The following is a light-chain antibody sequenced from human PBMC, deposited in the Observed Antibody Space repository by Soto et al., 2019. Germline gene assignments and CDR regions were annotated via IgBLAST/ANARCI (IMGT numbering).Light chain of an antibody. CDR3: SSYTSSSTLGV. CDR1: SSDVVGYNY. CDR2: EVS. V-gene: IGLV2-14*01. Sequence: QSVLTQPHSVSGSPGQSGTISCTGTSSDVVGYNYVSWYQQHPGKVPKLVIYEVSNRPSGVSNRFSGSKSGNTASLTISGLQPEDEADYYCSSYTSSSTLGVFGGGTKLTVL. J-gene: IGLJ2*01.